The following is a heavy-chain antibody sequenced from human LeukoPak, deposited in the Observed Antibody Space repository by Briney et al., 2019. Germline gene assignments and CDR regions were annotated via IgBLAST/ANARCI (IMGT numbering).Heavy chain of an antibody. CDR1: GFTLSCCG. V-gene: IGHV3-30*02. CDR3: ARDRWELRGHFDY. CDR2: IRYDGSNE. Sequence: PGGSLRLSCVASGFTLSCCGMHWVRQAPGKGLEWVAFIRYDGSNEYYADSVKGRFTISRDNAKNSLYLQMNSLRAEDTAVYYCARDRWELRGHFDYWGQGTLVTVSS. J-gene: IGHJ4*02. D-gene: IGHD1-26*01.